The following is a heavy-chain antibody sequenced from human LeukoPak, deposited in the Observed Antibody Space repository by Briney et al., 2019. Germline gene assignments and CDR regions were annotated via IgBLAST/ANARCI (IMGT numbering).Heavy chain of an antibody. V-gene: IGHV3-23*01. J-gene: IGHJ4*02. CDR3: AKGPTYYYDSSGYFFDY. CDR1: GFTFSSYS. D-gene: IGHD3-22*01. CDR2: ISGSGGST. Sequence: GGSLRLSCAASGFTFSSYSMSWVRQAPGKGLEWVSAISGSGGSTYYADSVKGRFTISRDNSKNTLYLQMNSLRAEDTAVYYCAKGPTYYYDSSGYFFDYWGQGTLVTVSS.